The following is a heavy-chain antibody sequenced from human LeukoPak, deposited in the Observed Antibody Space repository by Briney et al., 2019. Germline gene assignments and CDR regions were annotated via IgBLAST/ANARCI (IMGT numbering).Heavy chain of an antibody. Sequence: GGSLRLSCAASGFTFSNFNMNWVRQAPGKGLEWISYISGTSATIYYADSVKGRFTISRDNAKNSLYLQMNSLRVEDTAVYYCARDSSAGSSGFRGQGTLVTVSS. CDR1: GFTFSNFN. V-gene: IGHV3-48*01. CDR2: ISGTSATI. D-gene: IGHD6-25*01. J-gene: IGHJ4*02. CDR3: ARDSSAGSSGF.